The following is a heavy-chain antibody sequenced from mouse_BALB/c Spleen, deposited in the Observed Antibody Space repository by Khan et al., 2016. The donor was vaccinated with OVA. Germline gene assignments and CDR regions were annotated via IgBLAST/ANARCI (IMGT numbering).Heavy chain of an antibody. D-gene: IGHD1-1*01. Sequence: QVQLQQSGAELAKPGASVKMSCKASGYTFPNYWMHWVKQGPGQGLEWIGYINPSTGYTDYNQNFRDKATLTADKSSSSAYLQLNSLTSEDSAIDYCTRLGSSCGTTCVYWGLGSTLTVSS. V-gene: IGHV1-7*01. CDR1: GYTFPNYW. J-gene: IGHJ2*01. CDR3: TRLGSSCGTTCVY. CDR2: INPSTGYT.